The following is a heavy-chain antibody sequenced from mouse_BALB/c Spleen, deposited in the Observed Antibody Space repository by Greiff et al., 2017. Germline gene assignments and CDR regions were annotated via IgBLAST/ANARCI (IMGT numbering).Heavy chain of an antibody. Sequence: EVQVVESGGGLVKPGGSLKLSCAASGFTFSSYAMSWVRQTPEKRLEWVASISSGGSTYYPDSVKGRFTISRDNAKNTLYLQMSSLKSEDTAMYYCARDRGNYTYWGQGTTLTVSS. D-gene: IGHD2-1*01. J-gene: IGHJ2*01. CDR2: ISSGGST. V-gene: IGHV5-6-5*01. CDR1: GFTFSSYA. CDR3: ARDRGNYTY.